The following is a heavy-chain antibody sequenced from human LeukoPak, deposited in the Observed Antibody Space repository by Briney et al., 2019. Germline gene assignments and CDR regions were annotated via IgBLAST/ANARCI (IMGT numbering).Heavy chain of an antibody. CDR3: ARGAYYYDSSGIDY. CDR2: INAGNGNT. J-gene: IGHJ4*02. D-gene: IGHD3-22*01. CDR1: GYTFTSYA. V-gene: IGHV1-3*03. Sequence: ASVKVSCKASGYTFTSYAMHWVRQAPGQRLERMGWINAGNGNTKYSQEFQGRVTITRDTSASTAYMELSSLRSEDMAVYYCARGAYYYDSSGIDYWGQGTLVTVSS.